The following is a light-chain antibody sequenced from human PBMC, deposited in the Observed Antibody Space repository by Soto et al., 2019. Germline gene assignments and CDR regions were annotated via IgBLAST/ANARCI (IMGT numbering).Light chain of an antibody. CDR3: QQYYSYPPIT. J-gene: IGKJ5*01. V-gene: IGKV1-5*01. Sequence: DLQMTQSPSTLSGSVGDRVTITCRASQTISSWLAWYQQKPGKAPKLLIYAASTLQSGVPSRFSGSGSGTDFTLTISCLQSEDFATYYCQQYYSYPPITFGQGTRLEI. CDR1: QTISSW. CDR2: AAS.